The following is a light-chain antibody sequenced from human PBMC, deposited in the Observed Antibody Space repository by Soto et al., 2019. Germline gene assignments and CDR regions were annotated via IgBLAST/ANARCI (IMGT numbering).Light chain of an antibody. CDR1: SSDVGGYNY. J-gene: IGLJ1*01. V-gene: IGLV2-14*01. Sequence: QSALTQPASVSGSPGQSITISCTGTSSDVGGYNYVSWYQQHPGKAPKLMIYDVSNRPSGVSNRFSGSKSGNTASLTISGLQAEDEADYYCSSYTCSSTLVFGTGTKVTVL. CDR3: SSYTCSSTLV. CDR2: DVS.